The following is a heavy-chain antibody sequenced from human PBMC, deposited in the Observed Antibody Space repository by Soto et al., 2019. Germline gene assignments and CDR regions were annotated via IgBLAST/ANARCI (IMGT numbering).Heavy chain of an antibody. CDR3: VRDQDDTVGFH. CDR2: IWYDGSNK. V-gene: IGHV3-33*01. D-gene: IGHD4-17*01. CDR1: GFTFSSYG. J-gene: IGHJ4*02. Sequence: QVQLVESGGGVVQPGRSLRLSCATSGFTFSSYGMHWVRQAPGKGLEWVAVIWYDGSNKYYTDSVKGRFTVSRDDSKNTLYLQMNSLATEDTAVYYCVRDQDDTVGFHWGQGTLVTVSS.